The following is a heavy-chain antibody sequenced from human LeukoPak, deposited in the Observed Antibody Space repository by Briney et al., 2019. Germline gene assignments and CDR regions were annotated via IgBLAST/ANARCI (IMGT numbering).Heavy chain of an antibody. V-gene: IGHV3-48*03. Sequence: GGSLRLSCAASGFTLSYFEMNWVRQAPGKGLEWVSYIDGTGTTIYYADSVKGRFTISRDNAKNSLYLQMNSPRAEDTAIYYCARMTTSSHYFDYWGQGTLVTVSS. CDR1: GFTLSYFE. J-gene: IGHJ4*02. CDR3: ARMTTSSHYFDY. CDR2: IDGTGTTI. D-gene: IGHD4-17*01.